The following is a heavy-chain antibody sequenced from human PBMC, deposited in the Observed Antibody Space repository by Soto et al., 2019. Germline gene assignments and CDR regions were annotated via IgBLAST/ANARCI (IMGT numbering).Heavy chain of an antibody. J-gene: IGHJ4*02. Sequence: LRLSCSASGFSSRNYDIHWVRQAPGKGLEWVAIISYVGSNKYYADSVKGRFTISRDNSKNTLYLQMNSLRPEDTAVYYCAKLGHCSGGTCYYFDFWGRGTLVTVSS. D-gene: IGHD2-15*01. V-gene: IGHV3-30*18. CDR3: AKLGHCSGGTCYYFDF. CDR1: GFSSRNYD. CDR2: ISYVGSNK.